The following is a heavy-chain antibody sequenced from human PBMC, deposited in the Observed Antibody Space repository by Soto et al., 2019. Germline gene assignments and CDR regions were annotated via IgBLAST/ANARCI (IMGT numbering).Heavy chain of an antibody. CDR2: ISGIGGNT. V-gene: IGHV3-23*01. CDR3: AKDPPSSGEGV. J-gene: IGHJ6*02. D-gene: IGHD3-10*01. CDR1: GFIFSSYA. Sequence: EVQLLESGGGLVQPGGSLRLSCAASGFIFSSYAMSWVRQAPGKGLEWVSGISGIGGNTYYADSVKGRFTISRDNSKNTLYLHMNSLRAEDTALYYCAKDPPSSGEGVWGQGTTVTVSS.